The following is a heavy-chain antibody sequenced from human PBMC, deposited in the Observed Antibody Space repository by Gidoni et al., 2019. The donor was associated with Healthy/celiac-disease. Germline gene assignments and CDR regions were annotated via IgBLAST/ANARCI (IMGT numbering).Heavy chain of an antibody. V-gene: IGHV3-48*01. CDR3: ARGNWIDFDY. D-gene: IGHD1-20*01. CDR1: GFTFSSYS. Sequence: EVQLVESGGGLVQPGGSLRLSGAASGFTFSSYSMNWVRQAPGKGLEWVSYISSSSSTIYYADSVKGRFTISRDNAKNSLYLQMNSLRAEDTAVYYCARGNWIDFDYWGQGTLVTVSS. CDR2: ISSSSSTI. J-gene: IGHJ4*02.